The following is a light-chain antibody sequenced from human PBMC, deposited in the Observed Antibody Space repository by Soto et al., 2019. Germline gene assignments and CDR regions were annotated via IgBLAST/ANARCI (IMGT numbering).Light chain of an antibody. CDR2: GTS. CDR1: QTISSNH. Sequence: EIVLTQSPGTLSVSPGERATLSCRASQTISSNHLDWYQQKPGQAPSLLIYGTSSRATGIPDRFSGSGSGTDFTLTITRLEPEDSAIYYCQQYVSWTFGQGTKVEIK. J-gene: IGKJ1*01. CDR3: QQYVSWT. V-gene: IGKV3-20*01.